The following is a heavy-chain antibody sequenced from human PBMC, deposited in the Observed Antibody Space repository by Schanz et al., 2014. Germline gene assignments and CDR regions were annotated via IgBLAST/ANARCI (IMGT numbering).Heavy chain of an antibody. CDR2: IYNGGGGRT. CDR3: AGAAYCRGAGCALYYALDV. J-gene: IGHJ6*02. D-gene: IGHD2-15*01. CDR1: GYTVSSNY. V-gene: IGHV3-53*01. Sequence: EVQLVESGGGLIQPGGSLRLSCAASGYTVSSNYMSWVRQAPGKGLEWVSVIYNGGGGRTYYADSVKGRFTISSDNSKNTVFLQMNSLRAEDTGVYYCAGAAYCRGAGCALYYALDVWGQGTMVTVSS.